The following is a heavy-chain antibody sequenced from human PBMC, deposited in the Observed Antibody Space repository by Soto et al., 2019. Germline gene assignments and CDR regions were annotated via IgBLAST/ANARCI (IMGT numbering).Heavy chain of an antibody. CDR1: GFTVNSNY. Sequence: EVQVLATGGGLIQPGGSLRLSCAASGFTVNSNYMSWVRQAPGEGLQWVSITNTGGTTYYADSVKGRFTVSRDNSKNNMYLQMNSLRAEDTAVSYCAKGDGFILAVWGQGTTVSVSS. J-gene: IGHJ6*02. V-gene: IGHV3-53*02. D-gene: IGHD1-26*01. CDR2: TNTGGTT. CDR3: AKGDGFILAV.